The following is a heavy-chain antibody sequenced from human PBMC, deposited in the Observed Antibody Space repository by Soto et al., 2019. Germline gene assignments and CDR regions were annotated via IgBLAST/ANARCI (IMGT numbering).Heavy chain of an antibody. J-gene: IGHJ6*02. CDR3: AKAYKGDIVVVPAATGPMDV. CDR2: ISYDGSNK. Sequence: HPGGSLRLSCAASGFTFSSYGMHWVRQAPGKGLEWVAVISYDGSNKYYADSVKGRFTISRDNSKNTLYLQMNSLRAEDTAVYYCAKAYKGDIVVVPAATGPMDVWGQGTTVTVSS. V-gene: IGHV3-30*18. D-gene: IGHD2-2*01. CDR1: GFTFSSYG.